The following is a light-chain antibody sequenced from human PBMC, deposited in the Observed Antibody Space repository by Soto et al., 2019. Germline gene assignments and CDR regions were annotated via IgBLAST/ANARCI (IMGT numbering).Light chain of an antibody. CDR1: GSIDRW. Sequence: DIQMTQSPSTLSASVGDRVTITCRASGSIDRWLAWYQQKPGKAPKLLIYEASSLKSGVPSRFSGSRSETEFTLTISSLQPDDFATYYCQQYHSFSPVTFGGGTKVEIK. J-gene: IGKJ4*01. CDR2: EAS. CDR3: QQYHSFSPVT. V-gene: IGKV1-5*03.